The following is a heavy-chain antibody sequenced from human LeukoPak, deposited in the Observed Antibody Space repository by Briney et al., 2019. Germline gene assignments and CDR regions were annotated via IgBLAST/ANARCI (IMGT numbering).Heavy chain of an antibody. CDR1: GFTFSSYG. Sequence: GGSLRLSCAASGFTFSSYGMHWVRQAPGKGLEWVAVISYDGSNKYYADSVKGRFTISRDNSKNTLYLQMNSLRAEDTAVYYCARVNGGDSSSSEGTFDYWGQGTLVTVSS. V-gene: IGHV3-30*03. J-gene: IGHJ4*02. CDR3: ARVNGGDSSSSEGTFDY. D-gene: IGHD6-6*01. CDR2: ISYDGSNK.